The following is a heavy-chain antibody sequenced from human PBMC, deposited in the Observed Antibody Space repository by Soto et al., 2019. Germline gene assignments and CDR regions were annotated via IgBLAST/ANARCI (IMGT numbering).Heavy chain of an antibody. CDR2: IYYSGST. Sequence: ASETLSLTCTVSGGSISSSNYYWGWIRQPPGKGLEWIGSIYYSGSTYYNPSLKSRVTISVDTSKNQFSLKLSSVTAADTAVYYCARSLYCSGGSCPTDYYYYYYMDVWGKGTTVTVSS. CDR3: ARSLYCSGGSCPTDYYYYYYMDV. D-gene: IGHD2-15*01. V-gene: IGHV4-39*01. CDR1: GGSISSSNYY. J-gene: IGHJ6*03.